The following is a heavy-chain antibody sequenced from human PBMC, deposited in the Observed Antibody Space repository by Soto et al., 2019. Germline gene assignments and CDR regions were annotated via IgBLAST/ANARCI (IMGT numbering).Heavy chain of an antibody. CDR1: GGSISSGGYS. V-gene: IGHV4-30-2*01. Sequence: LSLTCTVSGGSISSGGYSWSWIRQPPGKGLEWIGYIYHSGSTYYNPSLKSRVTISVDRSKNQFSLKLSSMNPAHPPVSYRAHFNPGSSYGYFDYCGKAPLGTVSS. CDR2: IYHSGST. J-gene: IGHJ4*02. D-gene: IGHD5-18*01. CDR3: AHFNPGSSYGYFDY.